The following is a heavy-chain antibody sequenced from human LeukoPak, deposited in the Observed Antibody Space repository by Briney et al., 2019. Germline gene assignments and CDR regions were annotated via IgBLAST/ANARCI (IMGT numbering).Heavy chain of an antibody. CDR2: ISSSSSYI. D-gene: IGHD3-10*01. V-gene: IGHV3-21*01. CDR3: ARDDSYGSWSYNSPFDY. Sequence: GGSLRLSCAASGFTFSSYSMNWVRQAPGKGLEWVSFISSSSSYIYYADSVKGRFTISRDNAKNSLYLQMNSLRAEDTAVYYCARDDSYGSWSYNSPFDYWGQGTLVTVSS. CDR1: GFTFSSYS. J-gene: IGHJ4*02.